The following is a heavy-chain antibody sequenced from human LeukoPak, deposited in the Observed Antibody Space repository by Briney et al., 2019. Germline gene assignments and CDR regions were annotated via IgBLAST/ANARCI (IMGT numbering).Heavy chain of an antibody. CDR1: GGSISSSSYY. Sequence: SETLSLTCTVSGGSISSSSYYWGWIRQPPGKGLEWIGSIYYSGSTYYNPSLKSRVTISVDTSKYQFSLKLSSVTAADTAVYYCARQMALTYYDIPFDPWGQGILVTVSS. V-gene: IGHV4-39*07. J-gene: IGHJ5*02. D-gene: IGHD3-9*01. CDR3: ARQMALTYYDIPFDP. CDR2: IYYSGST.